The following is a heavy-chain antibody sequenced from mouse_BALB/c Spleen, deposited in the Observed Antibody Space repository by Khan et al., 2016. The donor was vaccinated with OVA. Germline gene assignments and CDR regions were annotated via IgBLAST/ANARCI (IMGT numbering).Heavy chain of an antibody. CDR3: ARWGMDS. V-gene: IGHV1-63*01. CDR1: GDAFTNYW. Sequence: QVQLKESGAELVRPGTSVNISCKASGDAFTNYWLGWVKQRPGHGLEWIGDIYPGSGNTYYNEKLKGKVTLTADKSSSTAYLQLINLTSEDSDVYFCARWGMDSWGQGTSVTVSS. CDR2: IYPGSGNT. J-gene: IGHJ4*01.